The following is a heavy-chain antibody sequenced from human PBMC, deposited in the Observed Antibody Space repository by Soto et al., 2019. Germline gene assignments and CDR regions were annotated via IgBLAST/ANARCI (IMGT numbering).Heavy chain of an antibody. CDR2: IYYSGST. V-gene: IGHV4-59*08. J-gene: IGHJ4*02. Sequence: PETLSLTCTVSGGSISSYYWSWIRQPPGKGLEWIGYIYYSGSTNYNPSLKSRVTISVDTSKNQLSLKLSSVTAADTAVYYCARRYGYYFDYWGQGTLVTVSS. CDR3: ARRYGYYFDY. CDR1: GGSISSYY. D-gene: IGHD4-17*01.